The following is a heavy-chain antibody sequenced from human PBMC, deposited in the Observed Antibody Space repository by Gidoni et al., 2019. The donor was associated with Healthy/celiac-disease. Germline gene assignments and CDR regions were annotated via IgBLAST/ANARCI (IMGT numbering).Heavy chain of an antibody. CDR2: TRNKANSYTT. D-gene: IGHD3-22*01. Sequence: EVQLVESGGGLVQPGGSLRLSCAASGFTFSDPYLDWVRQAPGKGLEWVGRTRNKANSYTTEYAASVKGRFTISRDDSKNSLYLQMNSLKTEDTAVYYCARERGTYYYDSSGPYYFDYWGQGTLVTVSS. CDR1: GFTFSDPY. V-gene: IGHV3-72*01. J-gene: IGHJ4*02. CDR3: ARERGTYYYDSSGPYYFDY.